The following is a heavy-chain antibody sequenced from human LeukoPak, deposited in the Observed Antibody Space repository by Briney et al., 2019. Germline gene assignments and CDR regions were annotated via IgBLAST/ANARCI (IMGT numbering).Heavy chain of an antibody. D-gene: IGHD3-3*01. V-gene: IGHV3-21*01. Sequence: PGGSLRLSCAASGFTFSSYSMNWVRQAPGKGLEWVSSISSSSIYIYYADSVKGRFTISRDNAKNSLYLQMNSLRAEDTAVYYCARAFAGVGDYWGQGTLVTVSS. CDR3: ARAFAGVGDY. J-gene: IGHJ4*02. CDR2: ISSSSIYI. CDR1: GFTFSSYS.